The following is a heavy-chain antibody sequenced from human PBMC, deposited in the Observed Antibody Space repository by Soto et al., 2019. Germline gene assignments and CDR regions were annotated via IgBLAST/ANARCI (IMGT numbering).Heavy chain of an antibody. D-gene: IGHD3-22*01. Sequence: ASVKVSCKASGGTFSSYAISWVRQAPGQGLEWMGGIIPIFGTANYAQKFQGRVTITADESTSTAYMELSSLRSEDTAVYYCARDHYYDSSGYYYWYFDYWGQGTLVTVSS. CDR2: IIPIFGTA. V-gene: IGHV1-69*13. J-gene: IGHJ4*02. CDR1: GGTFSSYA. CDR3: ARDHYYDSSGYYYWYFDY.